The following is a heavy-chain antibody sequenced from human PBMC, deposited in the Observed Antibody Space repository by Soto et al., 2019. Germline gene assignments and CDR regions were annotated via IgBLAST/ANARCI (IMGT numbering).Heavy chain of an antibody. D-gene: IGHD3-10*01. CDR3: ARSRNSAVADSFDF. V-gene: IGHV3-30*04. Sequence: QVQVVESGGGVVQPGRSLRLSCAASGFTFSRYAIHWVRQAPGKGLEWVAVISRDGSNKYYVDSVKGRFTISRDNSKNTLYLQMNSLRDEDTAVYYGARSRNSAVADSFDFWGQGTLVTVSS. J-gene: IGHJ4*02. CDR1: GFTFSRYA. CDR2: ISRDGSNK.